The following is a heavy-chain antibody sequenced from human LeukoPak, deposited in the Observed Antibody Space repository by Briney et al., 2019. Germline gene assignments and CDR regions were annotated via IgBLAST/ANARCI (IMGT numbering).Heavy chain of an antibody. J-gene: IGHJ6*03. Sequence: SETLSLTCIISDDSISSSTYYWGWIRQPPGKGLEWIGTLYYSGKTYYNPSLKSRVTISIDTSKNQFSLKLTSATAADTAVYYCARGHSSASYTYYYYYMDVWGKGTTVTVSS. V-gene: IGHV4-39*07. CDR2: LYYSGKT. CDR3: ARGHSSASYTYYYYYMDV. D-gene: IGHD1-26*01. CDR1: DDSISSSTYY.